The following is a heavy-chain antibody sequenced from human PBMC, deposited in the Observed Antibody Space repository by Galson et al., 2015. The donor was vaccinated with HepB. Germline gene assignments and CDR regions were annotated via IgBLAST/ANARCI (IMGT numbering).Heavy chain of an antibody. V-gene: IGHV1-69*01. J-gene: IGHJ4*02. D-gene: IGHD2-2*01. Sequence: GGTFSSYAISWVRQAPGQGLEWMGGIIPIFGTANYAQKFQGRVTITADESTSTAYMELSSLRSEDTAVYYCAIPSGYCSSTSCYGEDDYWGQGTLVTVSS. CDR2: IIPIFGTA. CDR3: AIPSGYCSSTSCYGEDDY. CDR1: GGTFSSYA.